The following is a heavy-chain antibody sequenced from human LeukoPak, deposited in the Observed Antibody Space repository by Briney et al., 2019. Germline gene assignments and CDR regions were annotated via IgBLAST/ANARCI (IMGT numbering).Heavy chain of an antibody. D-gene: IGHD3-22*01. Sequence: TGGSLRLSCAASGFTFSTYSMNWVRQAPGEGLEWISYISSSSRTIYYADSVKGRFTFSSDNAKNSLYLQMNSLRDEDTAVYYCARDYYDSSGYFYPNAFDIWGQGTMVTVSS. J-gene: IGHJ3*02. V-gene: IGHV3-48*02. CDR1: GFTFSTYS. CDR3: ARDYYDSSGYFYPNAFDI. CDR2: ISSSSRTI.